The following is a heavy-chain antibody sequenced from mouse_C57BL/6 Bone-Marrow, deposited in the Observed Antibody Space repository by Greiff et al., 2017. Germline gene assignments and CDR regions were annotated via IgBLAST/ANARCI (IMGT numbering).Heavy chain of an antibody. Sequence: EVKVVESGGGLVKPGGSLKLSCAASGFTFSSYAMSWVRQTPEKRLEWVATISDGGSYTYYPDNVKGRFTISRDKAKNNLYLQMSHLKSEDTAMYYCASVFFYYAMDYWGQGTSVTVSS. V-gene: IGHV5-4*03. J-gene: IGHJ4*01. CDR3: ASVFFYYAMDY. CDR1: GFTFSSYA. CDR2: ISDGGSYT.